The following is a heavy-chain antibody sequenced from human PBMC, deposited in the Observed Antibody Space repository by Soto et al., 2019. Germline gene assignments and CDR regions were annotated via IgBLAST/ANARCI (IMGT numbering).Heavy chain of an antibody. D-gene: IGHD7-27*01. Sequence: GGSLRLSCAASGFTFSIFAMSWVRQSPGKGLEWVSTISGSGGSTYYADAVKGRFTIPRDNSMGTLYLQMKSLRVEDTAIYYCAKEVSLGSTVDLGYWGQGALVTV. CDR1: GFTFSIFA. CDR2: ISGSGGST. J-gene: IGHJ4*02. CDR3: AKEVSLGSTVDLGY. V-gene: IGHV3-23*01.